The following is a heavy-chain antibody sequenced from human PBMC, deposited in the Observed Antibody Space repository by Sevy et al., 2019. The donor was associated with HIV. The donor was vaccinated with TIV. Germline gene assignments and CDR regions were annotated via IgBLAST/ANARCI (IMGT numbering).Heavy chain of an antibody. D-gene: IGHD3-3*01. V-gene: IGHV3-30-3*01. CDR3: ARVYDFWSGYDYYYYGMDV. Sequence: GGSLRLSCAASGFTFSSYAMHWVRQAPGKGLEWVAVISYDGSNKYYADSVKGRFTISRDNSKNTLYLQMNSLRPEDTAVYYCARVYDFWSGYDYYYYGMDVWGQGTTVTVSS. CDR1: GFTFSSYA. J-gene: IGHJ6*02. CDR2: ISYDGSNK.